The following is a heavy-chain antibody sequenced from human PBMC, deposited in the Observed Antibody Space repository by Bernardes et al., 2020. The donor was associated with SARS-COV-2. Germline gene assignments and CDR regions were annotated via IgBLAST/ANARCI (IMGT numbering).Heavy chain of an antibody. CDR2: IYYSGST. CDR1: GGSISSSSYY. CDR3: ARAGFSVGDFWSGYYEAEYFQH. D-gene: IGHD3-3*01. Sequence: SETLSLTRTVSGGSISSSSYYWGWIRQPPGKGLEWIGSIYYSGSTYYNPSLKSRVTISVDTSKNQFSLKLSSVTAADTAVYYCARAGFSVGDFWSGYYEAEYFQHWGQGTLVTVSS. J-gene: IGHJ1*01. V-gene: IGHV4-39*01.